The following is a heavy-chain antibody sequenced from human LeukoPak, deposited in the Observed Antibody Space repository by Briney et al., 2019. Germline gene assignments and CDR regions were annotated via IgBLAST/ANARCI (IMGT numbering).Heavy chain of an antibody. CDR3: ARIYSSSSGYFDN. Sequence: GGSLRLSCAASGFTFSSHWMSWVRQAPGKGLEWVANIKQDGSEKYYVDSVKGRFTISRDNAKNSLYLQMNSLRAEDTAVYYCARIYSSSSGYFDNWGQGTLVTVSS. V-gene: IGHV3-7*01. J-gene: IGHJ4*02. CDR1: GFTFSSHW. CDR2: IKQDGSEK. D-gene: IGHD6-6*01.